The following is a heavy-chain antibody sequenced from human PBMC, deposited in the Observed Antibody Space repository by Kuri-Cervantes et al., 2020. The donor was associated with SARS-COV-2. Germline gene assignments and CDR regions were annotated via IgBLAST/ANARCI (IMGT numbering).Heavy chain of an antibody. CDR1: GDSVNSINYY. Sequence: SETLSLTCTVTGDSVNSINYYWTWIRQPPGKGLEWIGYIYYNGDTNYNPSLKSRVTISIDTSKNQLSLKLTSVTAADTAVYYCAREWCGGDCYSYYYYYYMDVWGKGTTVTVSS. J-gene: IGHJ6*03. D-gene: IGHD2-21*01. V-gene: IGHV4-61*01. CDR2: IYYNGDT. CDR3: AREWCGGDCYSYYYYYYMDV.